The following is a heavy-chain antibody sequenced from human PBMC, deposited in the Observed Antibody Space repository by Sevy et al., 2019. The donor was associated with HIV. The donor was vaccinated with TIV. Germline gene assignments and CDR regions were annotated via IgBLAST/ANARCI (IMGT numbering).Heavy chain of an antibody. J-gene: IGHJ5*02. CDR2: ISWKSGSI. D-gene: IGHD6-13*01. CDR3: AKEVYGGIAAAGTGEFDP. Sequence: GGSLRLSCAASGFTFDDYAMHWVRQAPGKGLEWVSGISWKSGSIGYADSVKGRFTISRDNAKNSLYLQMNSLRADDTALYYCAKEVYGGIAAAGTGEFDPCGQVTPVNVSP. CDR1: GFTFDDYA. V-gene: IGHV3-9*01.